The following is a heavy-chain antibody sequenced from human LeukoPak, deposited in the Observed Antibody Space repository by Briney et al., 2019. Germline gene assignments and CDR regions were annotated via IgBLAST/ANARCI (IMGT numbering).Heavy chain of an antibody. CDR1: GFSVSSNF. V-gene: IGHV3-53*01. D-gene: IGHD3-10*01. CDR3: VRDSDSFGFDH. Sequence: GGSLRLSCATSGFSVSSNFMSWVRQAPGKGLEWVSVIYSIGSTYYTDSVKGRFTISRDNSKSTAYLQMDSLRAEDTAVYYCVRDSDSFGFDHWGQGTLVTVSS. J-gene: IGHJ4*02. CDR2: IYSIGST.